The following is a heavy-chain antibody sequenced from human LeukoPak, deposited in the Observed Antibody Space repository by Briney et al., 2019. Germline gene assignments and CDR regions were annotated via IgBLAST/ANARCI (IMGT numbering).Heavy chain of an antibody. CDR2: IWYDRSNK. D-gene: IGHD3-22*01. J-gene: IGHJ4*02. CDR3: ATGEYYYDSSGYPYY. V-gene: IGHV3-33*01. Sequence: PGGSLRLSCAASGFTFSTYGMHWVRQAPGRGLEWVAVIWYDRSNKYYADSVKGRFTISRDNSKNTLYLQMNSLRAEDTAVYYCATGEYYYDSSGYPYYWGQGTLVTVSS. CDR1: GFTFSTYG.